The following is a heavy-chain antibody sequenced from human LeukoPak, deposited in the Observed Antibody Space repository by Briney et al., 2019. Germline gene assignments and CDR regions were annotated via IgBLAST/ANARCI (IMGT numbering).Heavy chain of an antibody. CDR2: INHSGST. Sequence: SETLSLTCAVYGGSFSGYYWSWIRQPPGKGLEWIGEINHSGSTNYNPSLKSRVTISVDTSKNQFSLKLSSVTAADTAVYYCARGRQPNWCWFDPWGQGTLVTVSS. J-gene: IGHJ5*02. V-gene: IGHV4-34*01. D-gene: IGHD1-1*01. CDR1: GGSFSGYY. CDR3: ARGRQPNWCWFDP.